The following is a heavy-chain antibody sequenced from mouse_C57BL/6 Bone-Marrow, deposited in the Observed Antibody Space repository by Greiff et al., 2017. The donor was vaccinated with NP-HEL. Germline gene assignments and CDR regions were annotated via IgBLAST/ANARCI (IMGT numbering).Heavy chain of an antibody. J-gene: IGHJ2*01. CDR2: ISDGGSYT. CDR1: GFTFSSYA. CDR3: ARERAPVN. V-gene: IGHV5-4*01. Sequence: EVKLVESGGGLVKPGGSLKLSCAASGFTFSSYAMSWVRQTPEKRLEWVATISDGGSYTYYPDNVKGRFTISRDNAKNNLYLQMSHLKSEDTAMYYCARERAPVNWGQGTTLTVSS.